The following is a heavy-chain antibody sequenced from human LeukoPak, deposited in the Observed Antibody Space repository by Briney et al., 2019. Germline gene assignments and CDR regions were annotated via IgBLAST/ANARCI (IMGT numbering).Heavy chain of an antibody. CDR3: AKDRLLYGGITGGAFDI. Sequence: QPGGSLRLSCAASGFTFSRYGMHWVRQAPGKGLEWVAVIWYDGSNRQYADSVKGRFTISRDNSKNTLYLQMNSLRAEDTAVYYCAKDRLLYGGITGGAFDIWGQGTMVTVSS. V-gene: IGHV3-33*06. CDR1: GFTFSRYG. D-gene: IGHD4-23*01. J-gene: IGHJ3*02. CDR2: IWYDGSNR.